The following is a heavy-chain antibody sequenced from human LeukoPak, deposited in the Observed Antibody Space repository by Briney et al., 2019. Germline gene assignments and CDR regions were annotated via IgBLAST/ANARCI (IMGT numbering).Heavy chain of an antibody. CDR2: IRYDGSNK. CDR1: GFTFSSYG. D-gene: IGHD2-2*01. CDR3: ANGYCSSTSCSNDAFDI. J-gene: IGHJ3*02. Sequence: GGSLRLSCAASGFTFSSYGMHWVRQAPGKGLEWVAFIRYDGSNKYYADSVKGRFTISRDNSKNTLYLQMNSLRAEDTAVYYCANGYCSSTSCSNDAFDIWGQGTMVTVSS. V-gene: IGHV3-30*02.